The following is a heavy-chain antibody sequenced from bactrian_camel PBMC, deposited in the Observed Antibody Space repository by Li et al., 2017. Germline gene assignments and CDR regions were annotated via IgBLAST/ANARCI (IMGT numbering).Heavy chain of an antibody. Sequence: HVQLVESGGGLVQPGGSLGLSCVSSVGYVFSSHCMGWFLQAPGKEREGVAAINIDGKTTYADSVKGRFTISSDSAKNTLYLQMDSLNPEDTGMYYCAAGRLRNGYCYSLLNRMAYNNWGQGTQVTVS. CDR3: AAGRLRNGYCYSLLNRMAYNN. CDR2: INIDGKT. D-gene: IGHD2*01. CDR1: GYVFSSHC. V-gene: IGHV3S53*01. J-gene: IGHJ4*01.